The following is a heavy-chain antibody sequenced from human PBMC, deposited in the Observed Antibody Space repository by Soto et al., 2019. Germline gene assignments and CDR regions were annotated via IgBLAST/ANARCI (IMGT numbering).Heavy chain of an antibody. CDR2: INPNSGGT. V-gene: IGHV1-2*04. J-gene: IGHJ6*02. CDR3: ARPIAQYYYGMDV. Sequence: ASVKVSCKASGYTFTGYYMHWVRQAPGQGLEWMGWINPNSGGTNYAQKFQGWVTMTRDTSISTAYMELSRLRSDDTAVYYCARPIAQYYYGMDVWGQGTTATVSS. D-gene: IGHD2-21*01. CDR1: GYTFTGYY.